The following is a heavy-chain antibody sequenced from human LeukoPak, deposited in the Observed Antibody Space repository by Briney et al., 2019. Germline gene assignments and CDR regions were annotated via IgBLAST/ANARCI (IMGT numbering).Heavy chain of an antibody. V-gene: IGHV3-30-3*01. CDR3: ARGDRGDYFDY. J-gene: IGHJ4*02. Sequence: GGSLRLSCAASGFTFSSYAMHWVRRAPGKGLEWVAVISYDGSNKYYADSVKGRFTISRDNSKNTLYLQMNSLRAEDTAVYYCARGDRGDYFDYWGQGTLVTVSS. CDR2: ISYDGSNK. CDR1: GFTFSSYA. D-gene: IGHD2-21*01.